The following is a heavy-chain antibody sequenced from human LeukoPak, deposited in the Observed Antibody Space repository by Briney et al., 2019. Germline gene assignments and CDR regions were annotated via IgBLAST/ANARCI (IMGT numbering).Heavy chain of an antibody. CDR2: ISGSGGST. Sequence: GGSLRLSCAASGFTFSSYAMSWVRQAPGKGLEWVSAISGSGGSTYYADSVKGRFTISRDNAKNSLYLQMNSLRAEDTAVYYCARENDSSGYYLYYYYYGMDVWGQGTTVTVSS. J-gene: IGHJ6*02. CDR1: GFTFSSYA. CDR3: ARENDSSGYYLYYYYYGMDV. D-gene: IGHD3-22*01. V-gene: IGHV3-23*01.